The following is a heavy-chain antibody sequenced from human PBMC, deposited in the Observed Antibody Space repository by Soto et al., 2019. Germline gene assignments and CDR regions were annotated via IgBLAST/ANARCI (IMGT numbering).Heavy chain of an antibody. Sequence: SETLSLTCTVSGGSMSGYYWSWIRQPPGEGLEWIGNSYYAGGTKYNPSLKRRVTVSVDTSKSQISLALSSVTAADTAVYYCARPIGKWAFDVWGPGTLVTVS. CDR2: SYYAGGT. V-gene: IGHV4-59*08. CDR3: ARPIGKWAFDV. J-gene: IGHJ3*01. CDR1: GGSMSGYY. D-gene: IGHD2-8*01.